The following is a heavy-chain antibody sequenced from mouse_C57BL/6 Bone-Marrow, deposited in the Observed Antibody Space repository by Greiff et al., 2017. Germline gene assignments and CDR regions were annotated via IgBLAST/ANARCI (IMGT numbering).Heavy chain of an antibody. J-gene: IGHJ4*01. Sequence: VQLQQPGAELVRPGSSVKLSCTASGFTFTSYWMHWVQQSPIQGLEWIGNIDPSDSESHYNQKFKDKATLTVDKSSSTAYMQLSSLTSEDSADYYCARDGLRQDYAMDYWGQGTSVTVSS. CDR3: ARDGLRQDYAMDY. D-gene: IGHD2-4*01. CDR1: GFTFTSYW. V-gene: IGHV1-52*01. CDR2: IDPSDSES.